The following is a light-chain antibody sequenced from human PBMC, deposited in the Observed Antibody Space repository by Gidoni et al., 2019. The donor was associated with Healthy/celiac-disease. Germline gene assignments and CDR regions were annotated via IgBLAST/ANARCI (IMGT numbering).Light chain of an antibody. V-gene: IGLV2-14*01. CDR1: SSVVGGYNY. J-gene: IGLJ2*01. Sequence: QSALTQPASVSGSPGQSITISCTGTSSVVGGYNYVSWYQQHPGKAPKLMIYGVSTRPSGVSNRFSGSKSGNTASLTISGLQAEDEADYYCSSYTSSSTVVFGGGTKLTVL. CDR3: SSYTSSSTVV. CDR2: GVS.